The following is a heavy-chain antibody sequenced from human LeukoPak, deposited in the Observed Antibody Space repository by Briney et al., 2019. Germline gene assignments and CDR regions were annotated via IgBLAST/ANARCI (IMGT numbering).Heavy chain of an antibody. V-gene: IGHV1-69*05. J-gene: IGHJ3*02. CDR1: GGTFSSYA. CDR3: ARDSHGDYDDAFDI. CDR2: IIPIFGTA. Sequence: SVKVSCKASGGTFSSYAISWVRQAPGQGLEWMGRIIPIFGTANYAQKFQGRVTMTTDTSTSTAYMELRSLRSDDTAVYYCARDSHGDYDDAFDIWGQGTMVTVSS. D-gene: IGHD4-17*01.